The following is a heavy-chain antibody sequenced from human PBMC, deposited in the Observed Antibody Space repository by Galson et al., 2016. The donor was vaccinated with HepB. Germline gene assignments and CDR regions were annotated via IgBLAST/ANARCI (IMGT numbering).Heavy chain of an antibody. CDR3: ASNTFSYDKTGTHYVNFFHY. V-gene: IGHV3-30*04. CDR2: ITFDGRHI. J-gene: IGHJ4*02. CDR1: DSTFSRYA. Sequence: SLRPSCAASDSTFSRYAMHWVRQSPNKGREWVAVITFDGRHIYYAESMKGRFSISRDNSKNTLYLEMNSLRTEDAAVYYCASNTFSYDKTGTHYVNFFHYWGQGTRVTVSS. D-gene: IGHD1-7*01.